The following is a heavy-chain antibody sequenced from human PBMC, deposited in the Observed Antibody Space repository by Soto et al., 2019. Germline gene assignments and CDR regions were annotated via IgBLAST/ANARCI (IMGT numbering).Heavy chain of an antibody. V-gene: IGHV1-18*01. D-gene: IGHD6-13*01. CDR2: ISAYNGNT. Sequence: QVQLVQSGAEVKKPGASVKVSCKASGYTFTSYGISWVRQAPGQGLEWMGWISAYNGNTKYAQKFQGRVTMTTDTATSTAYMEVRSLRSDDTTVYYCTRDAAAGLNDYWGQGTLVTVSS. CDR3: TRDAAAGLNDY. J-gene: IGHJ4*02. CDR1: GYTFTSYG.